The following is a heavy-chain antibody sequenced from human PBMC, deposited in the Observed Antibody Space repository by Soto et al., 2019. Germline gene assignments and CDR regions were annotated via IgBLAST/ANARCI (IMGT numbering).Heavy chain of an antibody. CDR2: IFYLGSS. CDR3: ARGLAKSVPAAKIGGRSSWVN. Sequence: PSETLSLTCTVSGDSIISSDFYWGWVRQPPGKGLEWIGSIFYLGSSYYNPSLKSRVTMSVDTSKNQFSLRLRSVTAADTAVYYCARGLAKSVPAAKIGGRSSWVNWGQGTLVTVSS. V-gene: IGHV4-39*01. J-gene: IGHJ4*02. D-gene: IGHD2-2*01. CDR1: GDSIISSDFY.